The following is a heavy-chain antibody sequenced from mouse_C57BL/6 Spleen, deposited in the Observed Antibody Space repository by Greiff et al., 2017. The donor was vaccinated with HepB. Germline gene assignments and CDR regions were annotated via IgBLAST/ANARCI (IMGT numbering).Heavy chain of an antibody. CDR3: VKAVSSGSSYTWFAY. Sequence: EVKVVESGGGLVQPGASLRLSCAASGFTFNDYQMSWVRQAPGKAPEWLALIRNKANGYTTEYTASVKGRFTISRDNSQNILYLQMNTLRAEDRATYYCVKAVSSGSSYTWFAYWGQGTLVTVSA. CDR2: IRNKANGYTT. J-gene: IGHJ3*01. CDR1: GFTFNDYQ. V-gene: IGHV7-4*01. D-gene: IGHD1-1*01.